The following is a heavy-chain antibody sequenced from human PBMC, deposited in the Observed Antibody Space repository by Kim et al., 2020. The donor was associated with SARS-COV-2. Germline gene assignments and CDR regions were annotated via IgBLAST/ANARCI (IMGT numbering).Heavy chain of an antibody. CDR2: IYTSGST. J-gene: IGHJ6*02. V-gene: IGHV4-4*07. CDR3: GRTLSPYYYGSGTLYGMDV. D-gene: IGHD3-10*01. CDR1: GGSISSYY. Sequence: SETLSLTCTVSGGSISSYYWSWIRQPAGKGLEWIGRIYTSGSTNYNPSLKSRVTMSVDTSKNQFSLKLSSVTAADTAVYYCGRTLSPYYYGSGTLYGMDVWGHGTTVTVSS.